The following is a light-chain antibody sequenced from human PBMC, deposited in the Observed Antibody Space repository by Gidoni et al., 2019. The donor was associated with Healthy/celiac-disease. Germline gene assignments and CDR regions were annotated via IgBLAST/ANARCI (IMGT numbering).Light chain of an antibody. V-gene: IGLV1-40*01. CDR1: SSNIGAGYD. J-gene: IGLJ2*01. Sequence: QSVLTQPPSVSGAPGQRVTISCPGSSSNIGAGYDVHWYQQLPGTAPKLLIYGNSNRPSGVPDRFSGSKSGTSASLAITGLQAEDEADYYCQSYDSSLSLSFGGGTKLTVL. CDR3: QSYDSSLSLS. CDR2: GNS.